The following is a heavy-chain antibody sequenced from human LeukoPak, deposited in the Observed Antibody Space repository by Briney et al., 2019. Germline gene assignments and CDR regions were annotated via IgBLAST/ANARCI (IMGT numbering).Heavy chain of an antibody. CDR2: ITSSGSA. V-gene: IGHV3-23*01. Sequence: PGGSLRLSCAASGFTFNNYAMNWVRQAPGKGLEWVSVITSSGSAYYADSVKGRFTISRDNSKNTLYLQMNSLRAEDTAICYCAKDLYGDYDFDCWGRGTLVTVSS. CDR3: AKDLYGDYDFDC. J-gene: IGHJ4*02. D-gene: IGHD4-17*01. CDR1: GFTFNNYA.